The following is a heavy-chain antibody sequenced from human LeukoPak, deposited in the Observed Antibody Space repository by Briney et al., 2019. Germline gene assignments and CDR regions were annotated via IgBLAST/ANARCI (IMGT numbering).Heavy chain of an antibody. CDR3: ARGSYYYGSGSYSWCDP. J-gene: IGHJ5*02. CDR1: GGTFSSYA. D-gene: IGHD3-10*01. Sequence: GASVKVSCKASGGTFSSYAISWVRQATGQGLEWMGGIIPIFGTANYAQKFQGRVTITADESTSTAYMELSSLRSEDTAVYYCARGSYYYGSGSYSWCDPWGQGTLVTVSS. CDR2: IIPIFGTA. V-gene: IGHV1-69*13.